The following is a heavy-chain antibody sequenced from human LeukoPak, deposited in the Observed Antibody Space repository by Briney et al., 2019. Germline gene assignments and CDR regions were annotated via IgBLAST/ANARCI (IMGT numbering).Heavy chain of an antibody. D-gene: IGHD3-10*01. CDR1: GGSISNYY. J-gene: IGHJ6*04. CDR3: ARGQRGFGVQYGMDV. V-gene: IGHV4-59*01. Sequence: SETLSLTCIVSGGSISNYYWNWIRQHRGRGLEWIGYIYYSGSTNYSPSLQSRVSISVDTSKNQFSLKLTSVTAADTAVYYCARGQRGFGVQYGMDVWGKGTTVTVSS. CDR2: IYYSGST.